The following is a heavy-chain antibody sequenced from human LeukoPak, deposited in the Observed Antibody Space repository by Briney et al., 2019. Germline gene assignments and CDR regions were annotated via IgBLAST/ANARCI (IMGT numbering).Heavy chain of an antibody. J-gene: IGHJ1*01. V-gene: IGHV3-7*02. D-gene: IGHD1-1*01. CDR1: GFTSTTSW. CDR3: AEGTTG. Sequence: GGSLRHSCVGSGFTSTTSWMSWVRQAPGEGLERVANIKQDGIKKYYVHTVKGRFTLSRDNAKNTRYLHMNRLRVEDTAVYCCAEGTTGWGQGTLVTVSS. CDR2: IKQDGIKK.